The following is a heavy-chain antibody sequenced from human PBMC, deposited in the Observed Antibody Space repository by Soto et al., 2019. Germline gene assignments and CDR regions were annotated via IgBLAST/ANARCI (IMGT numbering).Heavy chain of an antibody. CDR3: ARVGYFGSGSNNSEGGGFMDV. V-gene: IGHV1-46*01. CDR2: INPSGGRT. Sequence: QVQLVQSGAEVKKPGASVTVSCKASGYTLTNYYIHWVRQAPGQGLEWMGMINPSGGRTSLTEQCKGRVTRTRDTATTTVYMEPSSLSSDDSAVYSCARVGYFGSGSNNSEGGGFMDVWGTGTTVTVSS. D-gene: IGHD3-10*01. J-gene: IGHJ6*03. CDR1: GYTLTNYY.